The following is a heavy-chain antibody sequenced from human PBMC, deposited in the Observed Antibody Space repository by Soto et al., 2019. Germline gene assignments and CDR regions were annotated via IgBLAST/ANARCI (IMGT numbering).Heavy chain of an antibody. CDR1: GGSVSSGSYY. J-gene: IGHJ5*02. D-gene: IGHD3-22*01. V-gene: IGHV4-61*01. Sequence: QVQLQESGPGLVKPSETLSLTCTVSGGSVSSGSYYWSWIRQPPGKGLEWIGYIYYSGSTNYNPSLKSRVTISVDTSKNQCSRKLSSVTAADTAVYYCARVPKEYYYDSSGGGSWGQGTLVTVSS. CDR2: IYYSGST. CDR3: ARVPKEYYYDSSGGGS.